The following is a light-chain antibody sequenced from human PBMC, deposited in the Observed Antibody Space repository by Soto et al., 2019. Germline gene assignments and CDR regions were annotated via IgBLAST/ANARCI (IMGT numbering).Light chain of an antibody. V-gene: IGKV3-20*01. CDR1: QRVSSGF. J-gene: IGKJ3*01. CDR2: AAS. Sequence: EIELTQSPATLSLSPGESATLSCGASQRVSSGFLAWYQQKPGQAPRLLIYAASSRATGIPDRFSGSGSGTDFTLTISRLEPEDFGVYYCQQYGGSPFTFGPGTKVDIK. CDR3: QQYGGSPFT.